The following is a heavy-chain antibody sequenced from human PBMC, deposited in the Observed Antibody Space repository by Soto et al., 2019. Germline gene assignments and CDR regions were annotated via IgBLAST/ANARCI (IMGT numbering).Heavy chain of an antibody. CDR3: TTSIGMASSSRYLQMNSLRAEDTSVYSCAGADCSSTSCYPRGGYYYYYYGMDV. CDR1: GFTFSSYS. CDR2: ISSSSSYI. V-gene: IGHV3-21*01. J-gene: IGHJ6*02. Sequence: GGSLRLSCAASGFTFSSYSMNWVRQAPGKGLEWVSSISSSSSYIYYADSVKGRFTISRDNAKNSLYLQMNSLRAEDGERGGCTTSIGMASSSRYLQMNSLRAEDTSVYSCAGADCSSTSCYPRGGYYYYYYGMDVWGQGTTVTVSS. D-gene: IGHD2-2*01.